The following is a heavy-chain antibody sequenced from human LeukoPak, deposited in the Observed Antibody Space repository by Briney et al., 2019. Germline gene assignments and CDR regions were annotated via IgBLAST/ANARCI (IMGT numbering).Heavy chain of an antibody. J-gene: IGHJ4*02. D-gene: IGHD3-3*01. CDR3: ARDTVQTYYDFWSGYGSIDY. Sequence: SVKVSCKASGGTFSSYAISWVRQAPGQGLEWMGRIIPILGIANYAQKFQGRVTVTADKSTSTAYMELRSLRSDDTAVYYCARDTVQTYYDFWSGYGSIDYGGQGPLVTVSS. V-gene: IGHV1-69*04. CDR2: IIPILGIA. CDR1: GGTFSSYA.